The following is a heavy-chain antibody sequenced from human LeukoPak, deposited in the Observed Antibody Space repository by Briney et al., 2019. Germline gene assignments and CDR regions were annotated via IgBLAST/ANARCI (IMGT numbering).Heavy chain of an antibody. CDR3: ARRSGSLDGFDH. V-gene: IGHV5-51*01. CDR2: IYPDDSHT. CDR1: GYSFTSYW. Sequence: NLGESLKISCKGSGYSFTSYWIGWVRQMPGKGLEWMGIIYPDDSHTIYSPSFQGQVTISADKSISTAYVQWSSLKASDTAMYYCARRSGSLDGFDHWGQGTLVTVSS. D-gene: IGHD1-26*01. J-gene: IGHJ4*02.